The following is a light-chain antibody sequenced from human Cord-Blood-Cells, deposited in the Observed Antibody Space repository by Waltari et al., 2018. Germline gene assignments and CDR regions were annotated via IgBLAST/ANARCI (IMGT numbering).Light chain of an antibody. J-gene: IGLJ3*02. CDR2: EVS. V-gene: IGLV2-23*02. CDR1: SSDVGSYNL. CDR3: CSYAGSLWV. Sequence: QSALTQPASVSGSPGQSITISCTGTSSDVGSYNLVSWYQQHPGKAPKLMIYEVSKRPSGVSNRFAGSKSGNTASLTSSGLQAEDEADYYCCSYAGSLWVFGGGTKLTVL.